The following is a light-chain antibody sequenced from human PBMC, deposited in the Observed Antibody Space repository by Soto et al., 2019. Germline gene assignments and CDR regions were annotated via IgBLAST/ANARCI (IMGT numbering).Light chain of an antibody. V-gene: IGLV2-14*01. CDR1: SRDVGGYNS. CDR3: SSYTTGSSDV. CDR2: DVS. J-gene: IGLJ1*01. Sequence: QSALTQPASVSGSPGLSIAISCTGTSRDVGGYNSVSWYQQQPGKVPKLMIYDVSNRPSGVSNRFSGSKSGNTASLTISGLQAEDEGDYYCSSYTTGSSDVFGTGTKLTVL.